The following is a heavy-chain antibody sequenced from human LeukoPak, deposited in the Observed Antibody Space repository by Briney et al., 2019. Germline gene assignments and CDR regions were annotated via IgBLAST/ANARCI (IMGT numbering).Heavy chain of an antibody. CDR2: INHSGST. CDR3: ARDTGYANWFDP. D-gene: IGHD5-18*01. J-gene: IGHJ5*02. CDR1: GGSFSGYY. Sequence: SETLSLTCAVYGGSFSGYYWSWIRQPPGKGLEWIGEINHSGSTNYNPSLKSRVTISVDTSKNQFSLKLSSVTAADPAVYYCARDTGYANWFDPWGQGTLVTVSS. V-gene: IGHV4-34*01.